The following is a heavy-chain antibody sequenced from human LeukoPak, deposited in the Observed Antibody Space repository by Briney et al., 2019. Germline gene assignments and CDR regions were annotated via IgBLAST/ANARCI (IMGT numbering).Heavy chain of an antibody. V-gene: IGHV3-53*01. J-gene: IGHJ4*02. CDR3: ARGVRGGTVVWFGELSYFDY. Sequence: GGSLRLSCAASGFTVSSNYMSWVRQAPGKGLEWVSVIYSGGSTYYADSVKGRFTISRDNSKNTLYLQMNSLRVEDTAVYYCARGVRGGTVVWFGELSYFDYWGQGTLVTVSS. CDR2: IYSGGST. CDR1: GFTVSSNY. D-gene: IGHD3-10*01.